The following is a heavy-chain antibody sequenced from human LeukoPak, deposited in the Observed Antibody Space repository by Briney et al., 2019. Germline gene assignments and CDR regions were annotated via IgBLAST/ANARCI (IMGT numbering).Heavy chain of an antibody. V-gene: IGHV1-18*01. CDR3: ARLVAAAGSSWGFAP. CDR2: ISAYNGNT. D-gene: IGHD6-13*01. J-gene: IGHJ5*02. CDR1: GYTFTSYG. Sequence: ASVKVSCKASGYTFTSYGISWVRQAPGQGLEGMGWISAYNGNTNYAQKLQGRVTMTTETSTSTAYMELRSLRSDDTAVYYCARLVAAAGSSWGFAPWGQGTLVTVSS.